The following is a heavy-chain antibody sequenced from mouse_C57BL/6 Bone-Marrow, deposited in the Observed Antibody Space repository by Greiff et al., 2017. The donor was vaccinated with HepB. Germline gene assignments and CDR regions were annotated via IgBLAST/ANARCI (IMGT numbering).Heavy chain of an antibody. J-gene: IGHJ2*01. CDR2: IRSKSNNYAT. V-gene: IGHV10-1*01. CDR3: VRHEGYGTGFDY. D-gene: IGHD1-1*01. CDR1: VFSFNTYA. Sequence: DVMLVESGGGLVQPKGSLKLSCAASVFSFNTYAMNWVRQAPGKGLEWVARIRSKSNNYATYYADSVKDRFTISRDDSESMLYLQMNNLKTEDTAMYYCVRHEGYGTGFDYWGQGTTLTVSS.